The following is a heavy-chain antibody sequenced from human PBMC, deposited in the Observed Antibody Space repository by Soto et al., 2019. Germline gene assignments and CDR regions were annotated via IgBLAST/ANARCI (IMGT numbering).Heavy chain of an antibody. V-gene: IGHV4-34*01. Sequence: SETLSLTCTVSGGSISSYYWSWIRQPPGKGLEWIGEINHSGSTNYNPSLKSRVTISVDTSKNQFSLKLSSVTAADTAVYYCATCGSSGYYGSGSYSWFDPWGPGTLVTVS. CDR1: GGSISSYY. D-gene: IGHD3-10*01. CDR3: ATCGSSGYYGSGSYSWFDP. CDR2: INHSGST. J-gene: IGHJ5*02.